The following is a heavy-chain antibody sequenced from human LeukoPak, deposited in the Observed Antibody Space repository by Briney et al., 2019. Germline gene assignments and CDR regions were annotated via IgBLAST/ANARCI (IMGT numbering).Heavy chain of an antibody. CDR2: ISYDGSNK. Sequence: PGGSLRLSCAASGFTLSSYDMHWVRQAPGKGLEWVAVISYDGSNKYYADSVKGRFTISRDNAKNSLYLQMNSLRAEDTALYYCAKDRGYGDYPIFDYWGQGTLVTVSS. CDR3: AKDRGYGDYPIFDY. V-gene: IGHV3-30*18. CDR1: GFTLSSYD. D-gene: IGHD4-17*01. J-gene: IGHJ4*02.